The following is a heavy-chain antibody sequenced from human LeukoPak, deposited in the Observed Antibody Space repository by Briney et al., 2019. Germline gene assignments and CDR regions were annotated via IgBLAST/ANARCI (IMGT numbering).Heavy chain of an antibody. V-gene: IGHV3-30*18. Sequence: GGSLRLSCAASGFTFSSYGMHWVRQAPGKGLEWVAVISYDGSNKYYADSVKGRFTISRDNSKNTLYLQMNSLRAEDTAVYYCAKDTSGNSGRYFDLWGRGTLVTVSS. J-gene: IGHJ2*01. D-gene: IGHD4-23*01. CDR1: GFTFSSYG. CDR2: ISYDGSNK. CDR3: AKDTSGNSGRYFDL.